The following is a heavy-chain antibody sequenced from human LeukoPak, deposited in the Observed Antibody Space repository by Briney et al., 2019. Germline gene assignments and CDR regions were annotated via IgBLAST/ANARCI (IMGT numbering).Heavy chain of an antibody. J-gene: IGHJ4*02. CDR3: ARSPEYHSFDY. CDR1: GGTFSSYA. Sequence: SVKVSCKASGGTFSSYAISWVRQAPGLGLEWMGGIIPIFGTANYAQKFQGRVTITADKSTSTAYMELSSLRSEDTAVYYCARSPEYHSFDYWGQGTLVTVSS. V-gene: IGHV1-69*06. CDR2: IIPIFGTA. D-gene: IGHD2-2*02.